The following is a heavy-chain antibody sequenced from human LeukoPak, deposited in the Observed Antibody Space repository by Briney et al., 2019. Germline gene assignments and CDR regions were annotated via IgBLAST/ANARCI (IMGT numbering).Heavy chain of an antibody. CDR3: ARDRSPYSSSSGGWFDP. Sequence: SETLSLTCTVSGYSISSGYYWGWIRQPPGKGLEWIGSIYRSGNTYYNPSLKSRVTISVDTSKNQFSLKVNSVTAADTAVYYCARDRSPYSSSSGGWFDPWGQGTLVTVSS. CDR2: IYRSGNT. D-gene: IGHD6-6*01. V-gene: IGHV4-38-2*02. CDR1: GYSISSGYY. J-gene: IGHJ5*02.